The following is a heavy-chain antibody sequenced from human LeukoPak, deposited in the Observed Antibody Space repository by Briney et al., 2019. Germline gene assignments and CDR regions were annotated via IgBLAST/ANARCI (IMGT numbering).Heavy chain of an antibody. CDR3: VRGYSFGPYGMDV. CDR1: GYTFTGYY. D-gene: IGHD2-15*01. Sequence: ASVKVSCKASGYTFTGYYMHWVRQAPGKALEYVSAISDSGGSTYYADSVKGRFTISRDNSKNTLYLQMSSLRAEDTAVYFCVRGYSFGPYGMDVWGQGTTVTVSS. V-gene: IGHV3-64D*09. J-gene: IGHJ6*02. CDR2: ISDSGGST.